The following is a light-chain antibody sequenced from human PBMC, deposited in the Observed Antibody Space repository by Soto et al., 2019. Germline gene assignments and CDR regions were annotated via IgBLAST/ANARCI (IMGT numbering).Light chain of an antibody. J-gene: IGKJ1*01. CDR1: QSVSSY. CDR2: DAS. V-gene: IGKV3-11*01. Sequence: EIVLTQSPATLSLSPGERATLSCRASQSVSSYLAWYQQKPGQAPRLLIYDASNRATGIPARVSGSGSGTDFTLTISSLEPEDFAVYYCQQRSNWPPWTFGHGTKVEIK. CDR3: QQRSNWPPWT.